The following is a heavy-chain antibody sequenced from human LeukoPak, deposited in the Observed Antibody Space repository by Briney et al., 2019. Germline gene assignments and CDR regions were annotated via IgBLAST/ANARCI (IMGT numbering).Heavy chain of an antibody. CDR2: INHSGST. J-gene: IGHJ4*02. D-gene: IGHD3-22*01. Sequence: PSETLSLTCAVYGGSFSGYYWSWIHHPPGKGLEWIGEINHSGSTNYNPSLKSRVAISVDMSKNQFSLKLSSVTAADTAVYYCARRYYYDSSGYYRYFDYWGQGTLVTVSS. CDR1: GGSFSGYY. CDR3: ARRYYYDSSGYYRYFDY. V-gene: IGHV4-34*01.